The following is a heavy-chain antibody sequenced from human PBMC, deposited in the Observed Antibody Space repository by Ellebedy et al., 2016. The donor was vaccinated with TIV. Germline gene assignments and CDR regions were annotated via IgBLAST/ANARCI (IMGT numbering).Heavy chain of an antibody. V-gene: IGHV5-51*01. CDR1: GYRFTSYW. CDR3: ARRTKSSKYNYDTTGYLGHDY. CDR2: IYPGDSDT. Sequence: GGSLRLXXKASGYRFTSYWIAWVRQVPGKGLEWMGSIYPGDSDTRYSPSFQGHVTLSADKTINSAYLQLSSLEASDTAIYFCARRTKSSKYNYDTTGYLGHDYWGQGTLVTVSS. J-gene: IGHJ4*02. D-gene: IGHD3-22*01.